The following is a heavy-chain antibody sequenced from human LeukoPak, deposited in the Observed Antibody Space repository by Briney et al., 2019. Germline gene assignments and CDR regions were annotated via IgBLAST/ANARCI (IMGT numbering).Heavy chain of an antibody. CDR3: ASSYGSGTFTGDV. CDR1: GFTFSSYS. J-gene: IGHJ6*02. V-gene: IGHV3-21*01. Sequence: GSLRLSCAASGFTFSSYSMNWVRQAPGKGLEWVSSISSSSSYIYYADSVKGRFTISRDNAKNSLYLQMNSLRAEDTAVYYCASSYGSGTFTGDVWGQGTTVTVSS. CDR2: ISSSSSYI. D-gene: IGHD3-10*01.